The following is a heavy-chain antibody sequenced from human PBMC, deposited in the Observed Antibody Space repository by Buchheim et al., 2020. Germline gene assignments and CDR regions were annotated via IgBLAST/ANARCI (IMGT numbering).Heavy chain of an antibody. CDR3: ARRQLGDYYYYGMDV. V-gene: IGHV1-46*01. CDR1: GYIFTDYY. J-gene: IGHJ6*02. Sequence: QVQLVQSGAEVKKPGASVKVSCKASGYIFTDYYIHWVRQAPGQGLEWMGIINPSGASTSYAQKFQGRVIMTRDTSTRTVYMELSSLRSEDTAVYYCARRQLGDYYYYGMDVWGQGTT. D-gene: IGHD6-6*01. CDR2: INPSGAST.